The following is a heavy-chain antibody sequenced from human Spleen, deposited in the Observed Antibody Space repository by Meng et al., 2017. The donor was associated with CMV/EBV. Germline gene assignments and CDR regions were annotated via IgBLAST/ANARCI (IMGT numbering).Heavy chain of an antibody. CDR1: VGPISSSSYY. CDR3: ATQESRDGHNPY. J-gene: IGHJ4*02. CDR2: MYHSGTT. Sequence: PESGPGQVKPSETRPPTCTFSVGPISSSSYYGGWIRQPPGKGLEWIGEMYHSGTTNYNPSLKSRVTISMGKSNNQLSLKLNSVTAADTAVYHCATQESRDGHNPYWGQGTLVTVPS. D-gene: IGHD5-24*01. V-gene: IGHV4-39*07.